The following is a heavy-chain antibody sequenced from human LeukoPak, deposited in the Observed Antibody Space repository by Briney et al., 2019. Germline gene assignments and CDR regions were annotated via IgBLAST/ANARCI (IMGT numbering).Heavy chain of an antibody. D-gene: IGHD2-2*02. CDR3: AKDPKVSYRYFQH. CDR1: GFTFDDYA. J-gene: IGHJ1*01. CDR2: ISWDGGST. Sequence: PGGSLRLSCAASGFTFDDYAMHWVRQAPGKGLEWVSLISWDGGSTYYADSAKGRFTISRDNSKNSLYLQMNSLRAEDTALYYCAKDPKVSYRYFQHWGQGTLVTVSS. V-gene: IGHV3-43D*03.